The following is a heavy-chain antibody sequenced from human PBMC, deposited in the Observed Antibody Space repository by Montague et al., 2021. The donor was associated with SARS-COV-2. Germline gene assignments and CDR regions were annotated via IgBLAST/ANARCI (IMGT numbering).Heavy chain of an antibody. CDR3: ARVGRQQLVRLSGMDV. V-gene: IGHV4-39*07. Sequence: SETLSITCTVTGGSISSSSYYWGWIRQPPGKGLEWIGSIYYSGSTYYNPSLKSRVTISVDTSKNQFSLKLSSVTAAGTAVYYCARVGRQQLVRLSGMDVWGQGTTVTVSS. J-gene: IGHJ6*02. CDR1: GGSISSSSYY. CDR2: IYYSGST. D-gene: IGHD6-13*01.